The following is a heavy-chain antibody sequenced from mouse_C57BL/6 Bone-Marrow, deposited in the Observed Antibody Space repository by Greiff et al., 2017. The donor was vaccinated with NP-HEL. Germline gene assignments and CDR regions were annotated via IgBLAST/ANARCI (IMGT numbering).Heavy chain of an antibody. CDR1: GFTFSDYG. D-gene: IGHD2-14*01. V-gene: IGHV5-17*01. Sequence: EVQLQESGGGLVKPGGSLKLSCAASGFTFSDYGMHWVRQAPEKGLEWVAYISSGSCTIYYADTVKGRFTISRDKAKNTLFLQMTSLRSEDTAMYYCAKGYRFAYWGQGTLVTVSA. CDR3: AKGYRFAY. J-gene: IGHJ3*01. CDR2: ISSGSCTI.